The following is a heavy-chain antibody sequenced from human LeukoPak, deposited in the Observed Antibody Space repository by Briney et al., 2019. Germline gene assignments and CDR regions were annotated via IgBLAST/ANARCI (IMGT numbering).Heavy chain of an antibody. V-gene: IGHV3-30*18. CDR1: GFTFSSYG. J-gene: IGHJ4*02. Sequence: PGRSLRLSCAASGFTFSSYGMHWVRQAPGKGLEWVAVISYDGSNKYYADSVKGRFTISRDNSKNTLYLQMNSLRAEDTAVYYCAKDGTSIVGATHFDYWGQGTLVTVPS. CDR2: ISYDGSNK. CDR3: AKDGTSIVGATHFDY. D-gene: IGHD1-26*01.